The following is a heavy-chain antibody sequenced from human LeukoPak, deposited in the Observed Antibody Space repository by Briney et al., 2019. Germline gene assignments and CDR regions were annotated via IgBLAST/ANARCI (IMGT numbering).Heavy chain of an antibody. J-gene: IGHJ4*02. CDR3: SKAGDTNYYGYGDY. V-gene: IGHV3-23*01. CDR1: GFTFSSYP. Sequence: PGGSLRLSCAASGFTFSSYPMSWVRQAPGRGLEWVSVISANSGATYYADSVKGRFTISRDNAKNTLYLQMNNLRGEDTALCYCSKAGDTNYYGYGDYWGQGTLVTVSS. D-gene: IGHD3-3*01. CDR2: ISANSGAT.